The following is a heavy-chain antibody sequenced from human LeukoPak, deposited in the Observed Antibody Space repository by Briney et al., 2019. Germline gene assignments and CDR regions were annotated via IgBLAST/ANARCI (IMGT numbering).Heavy chain of an antibody. J-gene: IGHJ4*02. CDR3: AVTPLVY. V-gene: IGHV3-23*01. CDR1: GFTFSTYA. CDR2: ISGSGGST. Sequence: PGGSLRLSCAASGFTFSTYAINWVRQAPGKGLEWVSAISGSGGSTYYADSVKGRFTISRDNSKNTVYLQMISLSAEDTAVYYCAVTPLVYWGQGALVTVSS. D-gene: IGHD4-23*01.